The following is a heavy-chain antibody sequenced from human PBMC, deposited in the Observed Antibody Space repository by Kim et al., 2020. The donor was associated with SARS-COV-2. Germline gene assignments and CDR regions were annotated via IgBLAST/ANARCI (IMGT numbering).Heavy chain of an antibody. J-gene: IGHJ4*02. CDR2: I. D-gene: IGHD6-13*01. CDR3: ARDIAAAGTVY. V-gene: IGHV3-48*03. Sequence: IYYAESVKGRFTISRDNAKNSLYLQMNSLRAEDTAVYYCARDIAAAGTVYWGQGTLVTVSS.